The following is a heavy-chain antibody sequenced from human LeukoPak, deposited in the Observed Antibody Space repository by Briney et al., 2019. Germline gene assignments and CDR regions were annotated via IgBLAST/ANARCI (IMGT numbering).Heavy chain of an antibody. D-gene: IGHD3-22*01. CDR2: ISGSGGST. J-gene: IGHJ4*02. CDR1: GFTFSSYA. CDR3: AKRSDYYGSTPLWY. Sequence: GGSLRFSCAASGFTFSSYAMSWVRQAPGKGLEWVSAISGSGGSTYYADSVKGRFTISRDNSKNTLYLQMNSLRAEDTAVYYCAKRSDYYGSTPLWYWGQGTLVTVSS. V-gene: IGHV3-23*01.